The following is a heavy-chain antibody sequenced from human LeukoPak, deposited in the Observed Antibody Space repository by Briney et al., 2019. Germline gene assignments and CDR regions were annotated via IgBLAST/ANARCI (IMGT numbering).Heavy chain of an antibody. J-gene: IGHJ4*02. Sequence: GGSLRLSCAASGFTFSTYAMGWVRQAPGKGLEWVSGITNTGGVTLYADSVKGRLTVSRDNSKNTLYLHMNSLRADDTAVYYCAKSPGSDGGYLHYWGQGPRVTVSS. CDR2: ITNTGGVT. CDR1: GFTFSTYA. V-gene: IGHV3-23*05. CDR3: AKSPGSDGGYLHY. D-gene: IGHD5-24*01.